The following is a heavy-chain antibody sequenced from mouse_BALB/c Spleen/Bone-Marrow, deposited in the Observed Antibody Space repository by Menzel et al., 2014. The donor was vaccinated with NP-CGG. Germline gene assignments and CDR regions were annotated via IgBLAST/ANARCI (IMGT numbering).Heavy chain of an antibody. CDR1: GYTFTSYG. CDR2: IDPSDSYT. CDR3: TRRGYYAMDY. J-gene: IGHJ4*01. Sequence: QVQLQQSGAELVKPGASVKMSCKASGYTFTSYGMHWVKQRPGQGLEWIGVIDPSDSYTSYNQKFKGKATLTVDTSSSTAYMQLSSLTSEDSAVYYCTRRGYYAMDYWGQGTSVTVSS. V-gene: IGHV1S127*01.